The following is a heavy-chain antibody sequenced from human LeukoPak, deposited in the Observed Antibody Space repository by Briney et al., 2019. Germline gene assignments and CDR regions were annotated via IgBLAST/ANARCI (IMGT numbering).Heavy chain of an antibody. J-gene: IGHJ4*02. CDR2: VKKDASEK. CDR3: VRGPPYGARSDYFDY. V-gene: IGHV3-7*01. D-gene: IGHD3-10*01. Sequence: GGSLRLSCTASGFTFSNYWMSWVRQAPGKGLEWVASVKKDASEKYYVDSVKGRFTLSRDNTINSLYLQMNSLRVEDTALYYCVRGPPYGARSDYFDYWGQGNMVTVSS. CDR1: GFTFSNYW.